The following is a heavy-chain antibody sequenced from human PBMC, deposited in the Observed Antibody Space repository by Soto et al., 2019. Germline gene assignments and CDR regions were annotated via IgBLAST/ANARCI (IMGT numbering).Heavy chain of an antibody. D-gene: IGHD6-19*01. Sequence: GGSLRLSCAASGFTFSSYSMNWVRQAPGKGLEWVSSISSSSSYIYYADSVKGRFTISRDNAKNSLYLQMNSLRAEDTAVYYCSASKWLVHWMGPAFDYWGQGTLVTVSS. CDR1: GFTFSSYS. CDR2: ISSSSSYI. CDR3: SASKWLVHWMGPAFDY. V-gene: IGHV3-21*01. J-gene: IGHJ4*02.